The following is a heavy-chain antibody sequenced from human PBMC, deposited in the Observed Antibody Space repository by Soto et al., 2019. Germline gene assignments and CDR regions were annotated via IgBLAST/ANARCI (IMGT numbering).Heavy chain of an antibody. D-gene: IGHD2-21*01. J-gene: IGHJ3*01. CDR3: PRDLSPPGEFFYDTFDV. Sequence: EVQLVESGGGLVQPGESLRLSCAASGFTFSAFWMTWLRQAPGKGLEWVANIKRDGTVTHYGDSVEGRCTLSRDTAQNSLFLQLNSLRPAETAMYYCPRDLSPPGEFFYDTFDVWGQGTFVTGSS. V-gene: IGHV3-7*04. CDR1: GFTFSAFW. CDR2: IKRDGTVT.